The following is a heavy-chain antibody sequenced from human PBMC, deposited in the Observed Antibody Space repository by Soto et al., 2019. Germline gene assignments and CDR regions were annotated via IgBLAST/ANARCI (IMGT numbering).Heavy chain of an antibody. Sequence: EVQLVESGGGLVQPGGSLRLSCAASGFTISSDWMHWVRQAPGKGLVWLSHIKSDGSDISYADSVKGRFTISRDNARNMLYLQMNGLRAEDTAIYYCTRGAYYYDSSGWGQGTLVTVSS. V-gene: IGHV3-74*01. CDR3: TRGAYYYDSSG. CDR2: IKSDGSDI. D-gene: IGHD3-22*01. CDR1: GFTISSDW. J-gene: IGHJ4*02.